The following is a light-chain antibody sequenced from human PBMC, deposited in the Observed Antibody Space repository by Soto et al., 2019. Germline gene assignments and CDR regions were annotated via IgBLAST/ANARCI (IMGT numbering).Light chain of an antibody. CDR2: GAS. CDR3: QQYGSSLGVT. V-gene: IGKV3-20*01. CDR1: QSVSSSY. Sequence: IVLTPSPGTLSLSPGERATPSCRASQSVSSSYLAWYQQKPGQAPRLLIYGASSRATGIPDRFSGSGSGTDFTLTISRLEPEDFAVYYCQQYGSSLGVTFGGGTKVDIK. J-gene: IGKJ4*01.